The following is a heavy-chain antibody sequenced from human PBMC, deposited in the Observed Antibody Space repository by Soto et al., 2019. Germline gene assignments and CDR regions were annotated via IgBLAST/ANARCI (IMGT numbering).Heavy chain of an antibody. CDR3: ASQHYYDSSGYYVVY. CDR1: GGPISSYY. Sequence: PSETLSLTCTVSGGPISSYYWSWIRQPPGKGLEWIGNIHYSGSTYYDSSLQSRVTISIDTSKNQFSLKLSSVTATDTAVYYCASQHYYDSSGYYVVYWGQGTLVTVSS. V-gene: IGHV4-59*04. J-gene: IGHJ4*02. CDR2: IHYSGST. D-gene: IGHD3-22*01.